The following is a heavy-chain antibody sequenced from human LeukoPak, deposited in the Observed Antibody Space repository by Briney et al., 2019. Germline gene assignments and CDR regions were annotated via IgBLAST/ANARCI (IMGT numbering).Heavy chain of an antibody. J-gene: IGHJ4*02. D-gene: IGHD2-2*01. CDR2: INPNSGGT. Sequence: GASLKVSCKASGYTFTCYYMHWVRHAPGQGLEWMGWINPNSGGTKYAQKFQGRVTMTRDTSIGTVYMELSRLISDDTAVYYCARGPVSAAIDLDYWGQGTLVTVSS. CDR3: ARGPVSAAIDLDY. CDR1: GYTFTCYY. V-gene: IGHV1-2*02.